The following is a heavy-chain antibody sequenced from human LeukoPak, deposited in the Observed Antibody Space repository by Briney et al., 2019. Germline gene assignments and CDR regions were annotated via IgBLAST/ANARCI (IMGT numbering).Heavy chain of an antibody. V-gene: IGHV5-51*01. CDR3: ARRGYDYVWGSYPFAFDI. CDR1: GYSFTSYW. D-gene: IGHD3-16*02. J-gene: IGHJ3*02. CDR2: IYPGDSDT. Sequence: GESLKISCKGSGYSFTSYWIGWVRQMPGKGLEWMGIIYPGDSDTRYSPSFQGQVTISADKSISTAYLQWSSLKASDTAMYYCARRGYDYVWGSYPFAFDIWGQGTMVTVSS.